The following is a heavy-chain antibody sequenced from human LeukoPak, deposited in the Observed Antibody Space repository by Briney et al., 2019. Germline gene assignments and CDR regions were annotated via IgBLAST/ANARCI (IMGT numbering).Heavy chain of an antibody. CDR1: GFTFSSYE. CDR2: ISSSGSTI. D-gene: IGHD3-3*01. Sequence: GGSLRLSCAASGFTFSSYEMNWVRQAPGKGLEWVSYISSSGSTIYYADSVKGRFTISRDNAKNSLYLQRNSVRAEDTAVYYCAIGLDYFWSGSPPPYHDYWGQGTLDTVSS. CDR3: AIGLDYFWSGSPPPYHDY. V-gene: IGHV3-48*03. J-gene: IGHJ4*02.